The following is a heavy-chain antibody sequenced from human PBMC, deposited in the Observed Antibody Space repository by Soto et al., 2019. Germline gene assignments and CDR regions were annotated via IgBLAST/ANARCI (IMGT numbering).Heavy chain of an antibody. D-gene: IGHD2-15*01. V-gene: IGHV4-4*02. J-gene: IGHJ4*02. CDR2: IYHSGST. CDR1: SGSISSSNW. Sequence: SETLSLTCAVSSGSISSSNWWSWVRQPPGKGLEWIGEIYHSGSTNYNPSLKSRVTISVDKSKNQFSLKLSSVTAADTAVYYCAMRDMDCSGGSCLDFDFWGQGTLVTVSS. CDR3: AMRDMDCSGGSCLDFDF.